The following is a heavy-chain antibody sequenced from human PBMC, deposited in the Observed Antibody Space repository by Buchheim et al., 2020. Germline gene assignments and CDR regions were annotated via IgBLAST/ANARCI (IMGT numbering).Heavy chain of an antibody. CDR1: GFTFSSYG. V-gene: IGHV3-30*18. CDR3: AKSVGSHRMYYYYGMDV. J-gene: IGHJ6*02. CDR2: ISYDGSNK. D-gene: IGHD3-10*01. Sequence: QVQLVESGGGVVQPGRSLRLSCAASGFTFSSYGMHWVRQAPGKGLEWVAVISYDGSNKYYADSVKGRFTISRDNSMNTLYLQMNRLRAEDTAVYYCAKSVGSHRMYYYYGMDVWGQGTT.